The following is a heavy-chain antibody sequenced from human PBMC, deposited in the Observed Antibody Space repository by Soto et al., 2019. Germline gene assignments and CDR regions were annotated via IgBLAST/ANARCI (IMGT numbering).Heavy chain of an antibody. J-gene: IGHJ1*01. CDR2: IKSKTDGGTT. V-gene: IGHV3-15*07. Sequence: GGSLRLSCAASGFTFSNAWMNWVRQAPGKGLEWVGRIKSKTDGGTTDYAAPVKGRFTISRDDSKNTLYLQMNSLKTEDTAVYYCTTDFWNSYYYDSSCYYYEQIVAFWGQGTLVPVSS. CDR1: GFTFSNAW. CDR3: TTDFWNSYYYDSSCYYYEQIVAF. D-gene: IGHD3-22*01.